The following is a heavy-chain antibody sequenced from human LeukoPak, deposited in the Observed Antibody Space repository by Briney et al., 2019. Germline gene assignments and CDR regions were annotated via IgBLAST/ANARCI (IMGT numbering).Heavy chain of an antibody. CDR1: GGSFSGYY. CDR3: ARRERDSSGYYFNRDAFDI. CDR2: IYYSGST. J-gene: IGHJ3*02. Sequence: SETLSLTCAVYGGSFSGYYWGWIRQPPGKGLEWIGSIYYSGSTYYNPSLKSRVTISVDTSKNQFSLKLSSVTAADTAVYYCARRERDSSGYYFNRDAFDIWGQGTMVTVSS. D-gene: IGHD3-22*01. V-gene: IGHV4-39*01.